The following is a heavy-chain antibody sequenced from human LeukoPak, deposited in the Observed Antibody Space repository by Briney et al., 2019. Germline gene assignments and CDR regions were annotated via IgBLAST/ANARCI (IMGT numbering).Heavy chain of an antibody. V-gene: IGHV1-2*02. J-gene: IGHJ5*02. CDR1: GYTFTSYG. CDR2: INPNSGGT. CDR3: ARKMVRGNWFDP. D-gene: IGHD3-10*01. Sequence: ASVKVSCKASGYTFTSYGISWVRQAPGQGLEWMGWINPNSGGTNYAQKFQGRVTMTRDTSISTAYMELSRLRSDDTAVYYCARKMVRGNWFDPWGQGTLVTVSS.